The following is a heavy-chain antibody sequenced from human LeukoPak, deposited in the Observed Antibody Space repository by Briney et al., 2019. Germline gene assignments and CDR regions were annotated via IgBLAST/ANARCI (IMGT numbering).Heavy chain of an antibody. CDR2: IAIDGINK. CDR1: GFTFSSYA. Sequence: GGSLRLSCAASGFTFSSYAIHWVRQAPGKGLEWVAVIAIDGINKYYADSVKGRVTLSRDNSKNTVYLQMSSLRVADTGVYYCGRGFSNWSLGYWGQGTLITVSS. D-gene: IGHD6-13*01. CDR3: GRGFSNWSLGY. V-gene: IGHV3-30-3*01. J-gene: IGHJ4*02.